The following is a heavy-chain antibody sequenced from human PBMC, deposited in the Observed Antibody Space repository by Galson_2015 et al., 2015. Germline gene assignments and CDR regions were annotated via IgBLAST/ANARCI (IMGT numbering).Heavy chain of an antibody. CDR3: ARDPLWDRTVGFDY. Sequence: SLRLSCAASGFTFSSDWMHWVRQAPGKGLVWVSRINSDGTDKTYADSVKGRFTISRDNAKNTLYLQMNSLRAEDTAVHYCARDPLWDRTVGFDYWGQGTLVTVSS. J-gene: IGHJ4*02. D-gene: IGHD3-16*01. V-gene: IGHV3-74*01. CDR1: GFTFSSDW. CDR2: INSDGTDK.